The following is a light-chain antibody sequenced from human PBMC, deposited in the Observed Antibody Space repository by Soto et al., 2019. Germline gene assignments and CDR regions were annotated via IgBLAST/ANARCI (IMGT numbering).Light chain of an antibody. J-gene: IGKJ1*01. Sequence: AIQMTLFPSSLSASVRDRVTVPCRASQDIRNDLGWYQQKPGKAPKLLIYAASSLQSGVPSRFSGSGSGTQFTLTISSLQPEDVATYYCLQNYNYPWTFGQGTKVEIK. V-gene: IGKV1-6*01. CDR1: QDIRND. CDR2: AAS. CDR3: LQNYNYPWT.